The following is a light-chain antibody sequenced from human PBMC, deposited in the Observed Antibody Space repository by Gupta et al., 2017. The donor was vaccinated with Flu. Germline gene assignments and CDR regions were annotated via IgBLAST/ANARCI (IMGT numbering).Light chain of an antibody. CDR3: MQSVHFRT. CDR1: QSLLHSDGMTY. J-gene: IGKJ1*01. V-gene: IGKV2D-29*02. Sequence: DIVMTQTPLSLSVTPGQPASISCKSSQSLLHSDGMTYFQWYLQKPGQSPQLLIYEVSKRFSGVPDRFSGSGSGTDFTLKISRVEAEDVGVYYCMQSVHFRTFGQGTKVEIK. CDR2: EVS.